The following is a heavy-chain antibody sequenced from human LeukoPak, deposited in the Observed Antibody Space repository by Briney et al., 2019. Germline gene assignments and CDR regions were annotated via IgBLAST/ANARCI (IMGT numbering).Heavy chain of an antibody. J-gene: IGHJ5*02. V-gene: IGHV4-39*01. D-gene: IGHD6-6*01. CDR2: IYYSGST. CDR1: GGPISSSSYY. Sequence: TSETLSLTCTVSGGPISSSSYYWGWIRQPPGKGLEWIGSIYYSGSTYYNPSLKSRVTISVDTSKNQFSLKLSSVTAADTAVYYCARPPHSSSSAWGQGTLVTVSS. CDR3: ARPPHSSSSA.